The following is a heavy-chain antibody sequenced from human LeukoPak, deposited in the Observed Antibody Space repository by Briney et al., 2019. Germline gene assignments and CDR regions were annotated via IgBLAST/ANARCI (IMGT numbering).Heavy chain of an antibody. D-gene: IGHD4-17*01. CDR3: ARGSHGEHDS. CDR1: GFSFNIYA. Sequence: GDSLRLSCAASGFSFNIYAMSWVRQAPGKGLEWVAAIDRSGGSTFYADSVKGRFTISKDNSKNTLYLQINSLRVGDTAIYYCARGSHGEHDSWGQGTLVTVSS. J-gene: IGHJ5*01. CDR2: IDRSGGST. V-gene: IGHV3-23*01.